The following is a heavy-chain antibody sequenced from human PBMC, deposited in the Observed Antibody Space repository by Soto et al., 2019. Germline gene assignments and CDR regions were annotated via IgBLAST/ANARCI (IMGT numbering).Heavy chain of an antibody. V-gene: IGHV1-3*01. CDR2: INGDNGNT. CDR3: GRRSPRYGIDS. CDR1: GYTFRSNG. D-gene: IGHD1-1*01. Sequence: QVHLVQSGAEVKKPGASVKVSCKASGYTFRSNGVHWVRQAPGQSLEWVGWINGDNGNTKYSQRFQGRVTITTDTSASTAYMELTTLTSEDTAVYYCGRRSPRYGIDSWGQGTLVTVSS. J-gene: IGHJ4*02.